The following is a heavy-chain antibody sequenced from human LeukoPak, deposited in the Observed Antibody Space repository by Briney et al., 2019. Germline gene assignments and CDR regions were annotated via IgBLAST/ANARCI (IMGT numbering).Heavy chain of an antibody. CDR2: IKEDGSEK. Sequence: GGSLRLSCAASGFNFFSYGMHWVRQAPGKGLECVANIKEDGSEKYYMDSVKGRFTISRDDAKNSLYLQMISLRVEDTALYYCARLNRGYCYGTTCYMEPGAGHWGQGTLVTVSS. J-gene: IGHJ4*02. CDR3: ARLNRGYCYGTTCYMEPGAGH. V-gene: IGHV3-7*01. D-gene: IGHD2/OR15-2a*01. CDR1: GFNFFSYG.